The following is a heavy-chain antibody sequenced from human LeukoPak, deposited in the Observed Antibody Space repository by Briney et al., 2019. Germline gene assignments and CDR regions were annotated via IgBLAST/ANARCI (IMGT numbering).Heavy chain of an antibody. V-gene: IGHV3-30*04. Sequence: AGGSLRLSCAASGFTVRSFAMSWVRQVPGKGLGWVAVISYVGRNKYYADSVKGRFTSSRDNAKNALYLQMNSLIAEDTAVYDCSSIAVAGTFDHWGQGTLVTVSS. D-gene: IGHD6-19*01. CDR3: SSIAVAGTFDH. CDR2: ISYVGRNK. J-gene: IGHJ4*02. CDR1: GFTVRSFA.